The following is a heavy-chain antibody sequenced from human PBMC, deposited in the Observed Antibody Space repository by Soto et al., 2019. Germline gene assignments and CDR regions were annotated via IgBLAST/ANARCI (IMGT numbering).Heavy chain of an antibody. D-gene: IGHD3-3*01. CDR3: GRGDPIFGVANGVDV. J-gene: IGHJ6*02. CDR2: ISAYNHNT. CDR1: GYIFSNYV. V-gene: IGHV1-18*01. Sequence: ASVKVSCKASGYIFSNYVITWVLQAPGQGLEWLGWISAYNHNTDSAQRLQGRVTFTTDTSTSTAYMELRGLTSDDTGVYYCGRGDPIFGVANGVDVWGQGTTVTVSS.